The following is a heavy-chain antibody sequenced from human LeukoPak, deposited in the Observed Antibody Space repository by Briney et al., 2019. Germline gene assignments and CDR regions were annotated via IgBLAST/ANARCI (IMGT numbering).Heavy chain of an antibody. CDR3: ARAFITMVRGVLAFDI. CDR2: IKQDGSEK. D-gene: IGHD3-10*01. Sequence: GGSLRLSCAGSGFMLSSYWMSWVRQAPGKGLEWVANIKQDGSEKYYVDSVKGRFTISRDNAKNSLYLQMNRLRAEDTAVYYCARAFITMVRGVLAFDIWGQGTMVTVSS. V-gene: IGHV3-7*01. CDR1: GFMLSSYW. J-gene: IGHJ3*02.